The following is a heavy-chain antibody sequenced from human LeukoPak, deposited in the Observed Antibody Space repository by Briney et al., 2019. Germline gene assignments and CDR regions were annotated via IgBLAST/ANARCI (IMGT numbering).Heavy chain of an antibody. D-gene: IGHD5-18*01. J-gene: IGHJ6*02. CDR3: ARGRGYGLYYYYYGMDV. CDR1: XXXXSSYY. Sequence: SETXSLTXXXXXXXXSSYYWSWIRXPAGKGLEWIGRIYTSGSTNYNPSLKSRVTMSVDTSKNQFSLKLSSVTAADTAVYYCARGRGYGLYYYYYGMDVWGQGTTVTVSS. CDR2: IYTSGST. V-gene: IGHV4-4*07.